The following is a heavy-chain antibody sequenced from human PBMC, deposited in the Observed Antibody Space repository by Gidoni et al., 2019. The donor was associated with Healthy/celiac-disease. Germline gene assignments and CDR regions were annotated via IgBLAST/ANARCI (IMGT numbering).Heavy chain of an antibody. CDR2: IIPIFGTP. CDR1: AGTFSSYA. CDR3: ARDFYDSSGYYRPFDY. Sequence: VQLVQSGAEVKKPGSSVKVSCQASAGTFSSYAINWVRQSPGQGLEWLGGIIPIFGTPNYAQRFQSRVTITADKSTSTVYMELSSLRSEDTAVYYGARDFYDSSGYYRPFDYWGQGTLVTVSS. D-gene: IGHD3-22*01. J-gene: IGHJ4*02. V-gene: IGHV1-69*06.